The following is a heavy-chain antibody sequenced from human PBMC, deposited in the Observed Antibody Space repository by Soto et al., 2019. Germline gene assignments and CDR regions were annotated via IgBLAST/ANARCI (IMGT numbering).Heavy chain of an antibody. Sequence: QVQLVESGGGVVQPGRSLRLSCAASGFTFSTYGMHWVRQAPGKGLEWVSLISYDGSNKYYADSVKGRFTISRDNSKNKLYLQMNSLRAEDTAVYFCAGGYSFGDYWGQGTLVTVSS. J-gene: IGHJ4*02. CDR2: ISYDGSNK. D-gene: IGHD5-18*01. CDR3: AGGYSFGDY. CDR1: GFTFSTYG. V-gene: IGHV3-30*03.